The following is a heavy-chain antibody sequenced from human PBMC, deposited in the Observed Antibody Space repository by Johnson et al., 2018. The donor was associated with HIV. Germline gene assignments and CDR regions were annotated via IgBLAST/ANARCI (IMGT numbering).Heavy chain of an antibody. CDR1: GFTFSGSA. D-gene: IGHD3-10*01. CDR2: IRSKANSYAT. J-gene: IGHJ3*02. CDR3: ARLRGAFDI. Sequence: VQLVESGGGVVQPGGSLKLSCAASGFTFSGSAMHWVRQASGKGLEWVGRIRSKANSYATAYAASVKGRFTISSDDSKNTVYLQMNSLRSDETAVYYCARLRGAFDIWGQGTMVTVSS. V-gene: IGHV3-73*01.